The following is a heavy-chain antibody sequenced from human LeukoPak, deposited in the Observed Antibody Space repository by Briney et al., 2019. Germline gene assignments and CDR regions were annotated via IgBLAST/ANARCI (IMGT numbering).Heavy chain of an antibody. Sequence: PGGSLRLSCAASGFTFDDYAMHWVRQASGKGLEWVSGISWNSGSIGYADSVKGRFTISRDNAKNSLYLQMNSLRAEDTALYYCAKDRSGGYYTLVDYWGQGTLVTVSS. V-gene: IGHV3-9*01. CDR1: GFTFDDYA. J-gene: IGHJ4*02. CDR3: AKDRSGGYYTLVDY. CDR2: ISWNSGSI. D-gene: IGHD3-22*01.